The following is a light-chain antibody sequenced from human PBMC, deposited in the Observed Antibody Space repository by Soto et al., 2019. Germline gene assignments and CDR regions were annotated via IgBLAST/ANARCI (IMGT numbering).Light chain of an antibody. CDR3: QQYNDWPLT. Sequence: VMTQAPATLSVSPGERATLSCRASQTINNNVAWYQLKDGQVPRLVIYGASTRATDIPARFSGTGSGTEFTLTISSLQSEDFALYYCQQYNDWPLTFGQGTKVDIK. V-gene: IGKV3-15*01. J-gene: IGKJ1*01. CDR1: QTINNN. CDR2: GAS.